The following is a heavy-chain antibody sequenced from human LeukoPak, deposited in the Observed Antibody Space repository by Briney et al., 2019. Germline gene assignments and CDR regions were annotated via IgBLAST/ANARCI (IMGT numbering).Heavy chain of an antibody. D-gene: IGHD1-26*01. CDR2: IKQAGREK. V-gene: IGHV3-7*01. Sequence: GGSLRLSCAASGFTFSSYWMSWVRQAPGQGLEWLANIKQAGREKYYVDSVKGRFTISRDNAKNSLYLQMNSPRAEDKAVYYCARDQSGYRGSYDYWGQGTLVTVSS. J-gene: IGHJ4*02. CDR1: GFTFSSYW. CDR3: ARDQSGYRGSYDY.